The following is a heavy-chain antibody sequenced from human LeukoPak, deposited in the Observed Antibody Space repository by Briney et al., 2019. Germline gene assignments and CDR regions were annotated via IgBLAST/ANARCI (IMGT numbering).Heavy chain of an antibody. D-gene: IGHD2-2*01. J-gene: IGHJ4*02. CDR2: ISYDGSKK. Sequence: GGSLRLSCAASGFTFSSYGMHWVRQAPGKGLEWVAVISYDGSKKYYADSVKGRFTISRDNSKNTLYLQMNSLRAEDTAVYYCAKEYCSSTSCPGNFDYWGQGTLVTVSS. CDR3: AKEYCSSTSCPGNFDY. V-gene: IGHV3-30*18. CDR1: GFTFSSYG.